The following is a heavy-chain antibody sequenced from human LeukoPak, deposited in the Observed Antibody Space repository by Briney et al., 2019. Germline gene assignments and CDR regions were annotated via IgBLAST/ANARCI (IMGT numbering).Heavy chain of an antibody. CDR2: ISSSSSYI. CDR3: ATSGIAVAGPDA. V-gene: IGHV3-21*01. Sequence: PGGSLRLSCAASGFTFSNAWMNWVRQAPGKGLEWVSSISSSSSYIYYADSVKGRFTISRDNAKNSLYLQMNSLRAEDTAVYYCATSGIAVAGPDAWGQGTLVTVSS. CDR1: GFTFSNAW. J-gene: IGHJ5*02. D-gene: IGHD6-19*01.